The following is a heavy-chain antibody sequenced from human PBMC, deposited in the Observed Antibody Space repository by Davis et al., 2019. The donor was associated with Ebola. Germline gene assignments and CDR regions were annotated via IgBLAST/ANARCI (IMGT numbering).Heavy chain of an antibody. CDR3: AKARGYCSSTSCYWWFDP. J-gene: IGHJ5*02. V-gene: IGHV3-23*01. Sequence: PGGSLRLSCAASGFTFSSYSMNWVRQAPGTGLDWVSAISGSGGSTYYADSVKGRFTISRDNSKNTLYLQMNSLRAEDTAVYYCAKARGYCSSTSCYWWFDPWGQGTLVTVSS. CDR2: ISGSGGST. D-gene: IGHD2-2*01. CDR1: GFTFSSYS.